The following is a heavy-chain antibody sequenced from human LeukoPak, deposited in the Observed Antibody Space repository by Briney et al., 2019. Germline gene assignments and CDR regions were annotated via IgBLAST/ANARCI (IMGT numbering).Heavy chain of an antibody. V-gene: IGHV4-38-2*02. J-gene: IGHJ4*02. Sequence: SETLSLTCTVSGYSISSGYYWGWIRQPPGKGLEWTGSIYHSGSTYYNPSLKSRVTISVDTSKNQFSLKLSSVTAADTAVYYCARGSSIGNYDYVWGSYRYYFDYWGQGTLVTVSS. CDR1: GYSISSGYY. CDR3: ARGSSIGNYDYVWGSYRYYFDY. D-gene: IGHD3-16*02. CDR2: IYHSGST.